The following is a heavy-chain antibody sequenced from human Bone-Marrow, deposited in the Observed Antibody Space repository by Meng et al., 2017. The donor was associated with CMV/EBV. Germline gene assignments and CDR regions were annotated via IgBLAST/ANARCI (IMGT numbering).Heavy chain of an antibody. CDR1: GFTFSNAW. V-gene: IGHV3-15*01. J-gene: IGHJ4*02. CDR3: TTTTMVRGVTPL. D-gene: IGHD3-10*01. CDR2: IKSKTDGGTT. Sequence: GGSLRLSCAASGFTFSNAWMSWVRQAPGKGLEWVGRIKSKTDGGTTDYAAPVKGRFTISRDDSKNTLYLQMHSLKPEDTAVYYCTTTTMVRGVTPLWGQGTLVTVSS.